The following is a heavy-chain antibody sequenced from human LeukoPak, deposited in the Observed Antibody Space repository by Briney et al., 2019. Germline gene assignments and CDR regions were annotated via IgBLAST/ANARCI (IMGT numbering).Heavy chain of an antibody. V-gene: IGHV3-21*01. Sequence: KPGGSLRLSCAASGFTLSIYSFNWVRQAPGKGLEWVSSINTVASYIYYADSVRGRFTISRDNAENSLWLQMNGLRAEDSAVYYCARLRRNSDRSGFYYYYDNWGQGTLVTVSS. CDR1: GFTLSIYS. D-gene: IGHD3-22*01. CDR3: ARLRRNSDRSGFYYYYDN. CDR2: INTVASYI. J-gene: IGHJ4*02.